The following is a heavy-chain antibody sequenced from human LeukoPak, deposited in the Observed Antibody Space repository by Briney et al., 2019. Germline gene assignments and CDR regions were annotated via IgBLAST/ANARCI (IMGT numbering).Heavy chain of an antibody. D-gene: IGHD3-3*01. CDR2: INPNSGGT. J-gene: IGHJ4*02. V-gene: IGHV1-2*02. CDR1: GYTFTVYY. CDR3: ARGYDFWSGFDY. Sequence: GASVKVSCKASGYTFTVYYIHWVRQAPGQGPEWMGWINPNSGGTKYAEKFQGRVTMTRDTSISTAYMELSSLRSEDTAVYYCARGYDFWSGFDYWGQGTLVTVSS.